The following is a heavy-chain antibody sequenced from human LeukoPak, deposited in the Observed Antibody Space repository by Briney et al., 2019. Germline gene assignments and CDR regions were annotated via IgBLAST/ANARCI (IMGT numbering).Heavy chain of an antibody. CDR1: GYTFTSYD. V-gene: IGHV1-8*01. CDR3: ARGGYQLLYHNWFDP. J-gene: IGHJ5*02. D-gene: IGHD2-2*02. CDR2: MNPNSGNT. Sequence: ASVKVSRKASGYTFTSYDINWVRQATGQGLEWMGWMNPNSGNTGYAQKFQGRVTMTRNTSISTAYMELSSLRSEDTAVYYCARGGYQLLYHNWFDPWGQGTLVTVSS.